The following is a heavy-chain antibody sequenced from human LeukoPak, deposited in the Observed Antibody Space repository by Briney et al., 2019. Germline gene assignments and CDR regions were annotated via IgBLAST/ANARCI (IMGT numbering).Heavy chain of an antibody. J-gene: IGHJ4*02. CDR2: ISSSSSYI. Sequence: GGSLRLSCAASGFTFSSYSMNWVRQAPGKGLEWVSSISSSSSYIYYADSVKGRFTISRDNAKNSLYLQMNSLRAEDMAVYYCARGSRAGSGGSCSDYWGQGTLVTVSS. CDR1: GFTFSSYS. D-gene: IGHD2-15*01. CDR3: ARGSRAGSGGSCSDY. V-gene: IGHV3-21*01.